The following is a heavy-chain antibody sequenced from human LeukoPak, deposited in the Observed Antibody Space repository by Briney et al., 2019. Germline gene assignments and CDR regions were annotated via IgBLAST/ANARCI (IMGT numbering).Heavy chain of an antibody. V-gene: IGHV1-69*05. J-gene: IGHJ6*03. CDR3: ARATYGDYHRRLLDYYYYMDV. Sequence: GASVTVSCKASGGTFSSYAISWVRQAPGQGLEWMGGIIPIFGTANYAQKFQGRVTITTDESTSTAYMELSSLRSEDTAVYYCARATYGDYHRRLLDYYYYMDVWGKGTTVTVSS. CDR2: IIPIFGTA. D-gene: IGHD4-17*01. CDR1: GGTFSSYA.